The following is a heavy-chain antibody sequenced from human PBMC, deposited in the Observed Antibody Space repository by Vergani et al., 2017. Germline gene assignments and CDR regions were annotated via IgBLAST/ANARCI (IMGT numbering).Heavy chain of an antibody. CDR1: GGTFSSYA. CDR3: ARDGYCSSTSCHDAFDI. D-gene: IGHD2-2*01. Sequence: QVQLVQSGAEVKKPGSSVKVSCKASGGTFSSYAISWVRQAPGQGLEWMGGIIPIFGTANYAQKFQGRVTITADESTSTAYMELSSLRSEDTAVYYCARDGYCSSTSCHDAFDIWGQGTMVTVSS. V-gene: IGHV1-69*01. J-gene: IGHJ3*02. CDR2: IIPIFGTA.